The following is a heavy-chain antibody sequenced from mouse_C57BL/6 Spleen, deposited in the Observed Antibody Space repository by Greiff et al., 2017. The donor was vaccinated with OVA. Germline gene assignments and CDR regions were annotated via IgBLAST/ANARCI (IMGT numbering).Heavy chain of an antibody. CDR1: GYTFTSYW. V-gene: IGHV1-69*01. CDR2: IDPSDSYT. CDR3: ARKRSSYRYFDV. D-gene: IGHD1-1*01. Sequence: QVQLQQPGAELVMPGASVKLSCKASGYTFTSYWMHWVKQRPGQGLEWIGEIDPSDSYTNYNQKFKGKSTLTVDKSSSTAYMQLSSLTSEDSAVYYCARKRSSYRYFDVWGTGTTVTVSS. J-gene: IGHJ1*03.